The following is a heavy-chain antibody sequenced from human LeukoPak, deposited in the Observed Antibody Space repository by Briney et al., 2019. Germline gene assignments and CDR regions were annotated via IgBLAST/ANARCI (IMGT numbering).Heavy chain of an antibody. Sequence: QPGGSLRLSCAASGFTFSSYAMSWVRQAPGKGLEWVSAISGSGGSTYYADSVKGRFTISRDNSKKTLYLQMNSLRAEDTAVYYCAKESPRELYYYESRGGSDYWGQGTLVTVSS. CDR2: ISGSGGST. J-gene: IGHJ4*02. D-gene: IGHD3-22*01. V-gene: IGHV3-23*01. CDR3: AKESPRELYYYESRGGSDY. CDR1: GFTFSSYA.